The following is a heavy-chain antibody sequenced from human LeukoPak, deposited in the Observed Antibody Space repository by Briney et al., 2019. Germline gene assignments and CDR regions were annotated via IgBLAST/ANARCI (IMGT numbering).Heavy chain of an antibody. CDR2: ISAYNGNT. V-gene: IGHV1-18*01. CDR1: GYTFTSYG. CDR3: ARDTAMERGPGWFDP. Sequence: ASVKVSCKASGYTFTSYGVSWVQQAPGQGLEWMGWISAYNGNTNYAQKLQGRVTMTTDTSTSTAYMELRGLRSDDTAVYYCARDTAMERGPGWFDPWGQGTLVTVSS. J-gene: IGHJ5*02. D-gene: IGHD5-18*01.